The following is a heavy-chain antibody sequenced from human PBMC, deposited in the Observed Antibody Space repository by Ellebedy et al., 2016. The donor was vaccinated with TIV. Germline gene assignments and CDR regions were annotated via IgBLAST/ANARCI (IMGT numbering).Heavy chain of an antibody. D-gene: IGHD5-24*01. CDR1: GFTFSDYA. Sequence: GESLKISXAASGFTFSDYAMHWVRQAPGKGLEWMAVMSYNGGDKYHADSVQGRFTISRDNSRNTLYLQMNSLRGEDTAVYYCARLMEVATVVYYYGMDVWGQGTTVTVSS. CDR3: ARLMEVATVVYYYGMDV. CDR2: MSYNGGDK. V-gene: IGHV3-30-3*01. J-gene: IGHJ6*02.